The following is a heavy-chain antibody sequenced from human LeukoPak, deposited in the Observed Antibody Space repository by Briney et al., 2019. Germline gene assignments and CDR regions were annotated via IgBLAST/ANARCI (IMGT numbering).Heavy chain of an antibody. Sequence: GASVKVSCKASGGTFSSYAISWVRQAPGQGLEWMGGIIPIFGTANYAQKFQGRVTITADESTSTAYMELSSLRSEDTAVCYCARVVPAAKAHFDYWGQGTLVTVSS. CDR1: GGTFSSYA. CDR2: IIPIFGTA. D-gene: IGHD2-2*01. CDR3: ARVVPAAKAHFDY. J-gene: IGHJ4*02. V-gene: IGHV1-69*13.